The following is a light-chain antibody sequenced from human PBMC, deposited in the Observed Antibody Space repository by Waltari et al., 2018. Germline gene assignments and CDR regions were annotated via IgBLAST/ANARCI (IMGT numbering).Light chain of an antibody. CDR2: GAS. CDR3: QQYHNWPRT. Sequence: DIVVTQSPATLSVSPGERATLSCRASHTVKSDLAWYQHKPGQAPRLLIYGASTRATGIPARFSGSGSGTEFTLTISSLQSEDFAFYYCQQYHNWPRTFGQG. CDR1: HTVKSD. V-gene: IGKV3-15*01. J-gene: IGKJ1*01.